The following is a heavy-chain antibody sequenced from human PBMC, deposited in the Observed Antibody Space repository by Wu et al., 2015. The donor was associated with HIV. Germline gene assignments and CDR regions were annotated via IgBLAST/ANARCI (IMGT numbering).Heavy chain of an antibody. V-gene: IGHV1-8*01. J-gene: IGHJ2*01. D-gene: IGHD1-14*01. CDR3: VRGLGTGGNHRYFDL. CDR2: MNPNSGNT. CDR1: GYTFTSYD. Sequence: QIQLVQYGAEVRKPGASVRVSCQASGYTFTSYDINWVRQAAGQGLEWMGWMNPNSGNTGYAPRFQGRVTMTRNISITAAYMELSSLRSEDTAVYYCVRGLGTGGNHRYFDLWGRGTLVTVSS.